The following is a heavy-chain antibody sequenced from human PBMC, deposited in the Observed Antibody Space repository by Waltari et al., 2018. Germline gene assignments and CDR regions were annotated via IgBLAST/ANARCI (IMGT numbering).Heavy chain of an antibody. Sequence: QLQLQESGPGLVKPSETLSLTCAVSGGSISSNYWSWIRQPPGKGLEWIGRISGSGGSTNYNPSLKSRVTISTDTSKNQFSLKLSSETAADTAVYYCARDSSGWSVPRDYWGQGVLVTVSS. D-gene: IGHD6-13*01. J-gene: IGHJ4*02. CDR2: ISGSGGST. CDR1: GGSISSNY. V-gene: IGHV4-4*07. CDR3: ARDSSGWSVPRDY.